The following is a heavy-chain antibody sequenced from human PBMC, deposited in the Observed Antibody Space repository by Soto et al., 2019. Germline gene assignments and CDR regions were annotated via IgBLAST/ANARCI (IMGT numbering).Heavy chain of an antibody. CDR3: ARGRIAAAGSWFDP. J-gene: IGHJ5*02. CDR2: MKPNSGNT. CDR1: GYTFTSYD. V-gene: IGHV1-8*01. D-gene: IGHD6-13*01. Sequence: ASVKVSCKASGYTFTSYDINWVRQATGQGIEWMGWMKPNSGNTGYAQKFQGRVTMTRNTSISTAYMELSSLRSEDTAVYYCARGRIAAAGSWFDPWGQGTLVTVSS.